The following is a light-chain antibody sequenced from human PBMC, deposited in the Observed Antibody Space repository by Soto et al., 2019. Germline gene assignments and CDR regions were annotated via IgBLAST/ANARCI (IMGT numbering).Light chain of an antibody. Sequence: DIQMTQSPSSLSASVGDRVTITCRASQDIRNELGWFQQKPGKAPKRLIYIASSLQSGVPSRFSGSGSGTEYTLTISSLQPEDYATYYCLQHNDYPPTFGQGTKVEI. CDR2: IAS. CDR3: LQHNDYPPT. CDR1: QDIRNE. J-gene: IGKJ1*01. V-gene: IGKV1-17*01.